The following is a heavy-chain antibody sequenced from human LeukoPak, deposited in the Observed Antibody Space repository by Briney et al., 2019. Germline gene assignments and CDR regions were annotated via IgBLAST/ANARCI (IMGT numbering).Heavy chain of an antibody. CDR2: IYYSGST. Sequence: PSETLSLTCTVSGGSISSSSYYWGWIRQPPGKGLEWIGSIYYSGSTYYNPSLKSRVTISVDTSKNQFSLKLSSVTAADTAVYYCARAKYQLLYDYYFDYWGQGTLVTVSS. D-gene: IGHD2-2*02. CDR3: ARAKYQLLYDYYFDY. J-gene: IGHJ4*02. CDR1: GGSISSSSYY. V-gene: IGHV4-39*07.